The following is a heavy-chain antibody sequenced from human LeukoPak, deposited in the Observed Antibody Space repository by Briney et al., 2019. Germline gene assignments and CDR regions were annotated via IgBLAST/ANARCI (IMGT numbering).Heavy chain of an antibody. CDR2: ISGSGGST. CDR1: GFTFSSYA. CDR3: AKDFLRHCSSTSCHARAFDI. V-gene: IGHV3-23*01. D-gene: IGHD2-2*01. Sequence: GGSLRLSCAASGFTFSSYAMSWVRQAPGKGLEWVSAISGSGGSTYYADSVKGRFTISRDNSKNTLYLQMNSLRAEDTAVYYCAKDFLRHCSSTSCHARAFDIWGQGTMVTVSS. J-gene: IGHJ3*02.